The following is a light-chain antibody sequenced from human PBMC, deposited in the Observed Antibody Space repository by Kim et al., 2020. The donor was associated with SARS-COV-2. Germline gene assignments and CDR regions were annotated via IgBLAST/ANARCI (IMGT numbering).Light chain of an antibody. CDR1: QNIGSS. Sequence: ASVGDNITLTCRTTQNIGSSLAWYQQKPGRAPKVLISAVSSLQAGVPPRYSGSGSGTDFSLTISPLQPEDVASYYCQKCDRAPFTFGPGTKVDIK. J-gene: IGKJ3*01. V-gene: IGKV1-27*01. CDR3: QKCDRAPFT. CDR2: AVS.